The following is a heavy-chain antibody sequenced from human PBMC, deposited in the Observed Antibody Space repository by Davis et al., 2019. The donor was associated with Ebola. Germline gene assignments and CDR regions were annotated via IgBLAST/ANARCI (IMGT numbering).Heavy chain of an antibody. CDR2: ISSSSSTI. CDR1: GFTFSSYS. Sequence: GESLKISCAASGFTFSSYSMNWVRQAPGKGLEWVSYISSSSSTIYYADSVKGRFTISRDNAKNSLYLQMNSLRDEDTAVYYCAGLEGILEWLSAEYFQHWGQGTLVTVSS. J-gene: IGHJ1*01. CDR3: AGLEGILEWLSAEYFQH. D-gene: IGHD3-3*01. V-gene: IGHV3-48*02.